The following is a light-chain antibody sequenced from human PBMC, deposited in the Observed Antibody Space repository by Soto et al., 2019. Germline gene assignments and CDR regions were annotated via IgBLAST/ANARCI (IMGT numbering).Light chain of an antibody. V-gene: IGKV3-15*01. Sequence: EVVLTQSPAVLSVSPGETATLSCRASQSISSKLAWYQQKPGQAPILLIYGAVTRATGIPARFSGSGSTTDFTITISSLHSEDCAVYYCQQYNNWLSWTFGQGNKVEIK. CDR1: QSISSK. J-gene: IGKJ1*01. CDR2: GAV. CDR3: QQYNNWLSWT.